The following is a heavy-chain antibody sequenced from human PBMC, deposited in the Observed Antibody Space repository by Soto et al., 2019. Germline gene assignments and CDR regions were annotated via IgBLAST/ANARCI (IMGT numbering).Heavy chain of an antibody. V-gene: IGHV4-39*01. D-gene: IGHD6-13*01. CDR2: IFYSGST. Sequence: PSETLSLACTVSGGSISSSIYYGGWIRQPPGKGLEWIGSIFYSGSTYYNPSLKSRVTISVDTSKNQFSLKLYSVTAADTGVYYCARYSAPSGTYYFDYWGQAPLVTVSS. J-gene: IGHJ4*01. CDR1: GGSISSSIYY. CDR3: ARYSAPSGTYYFDY.